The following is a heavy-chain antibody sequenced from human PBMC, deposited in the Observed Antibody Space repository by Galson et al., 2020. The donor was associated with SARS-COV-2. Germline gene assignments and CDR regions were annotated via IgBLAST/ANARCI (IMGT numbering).Heavy chain of an antibody. CDR1: GYTFSTYS. Sequence: ASVKVSCEAPGYTFSTYSIMWVRQAPGQGLEWMGWISANNGETNYAQKFQGRLTLTANSSTNTAYMELKSLRLDDTAVYYCAKRGSGSASTVWFDPWGQGSLVTVSS. D-gene: IGHD3-10*01. J-gene: IGHJ5*02. CDR3: AKRGSGSASTVWFDP. CDR2: ISANNGET. V-gene: IGHV1-18*01.